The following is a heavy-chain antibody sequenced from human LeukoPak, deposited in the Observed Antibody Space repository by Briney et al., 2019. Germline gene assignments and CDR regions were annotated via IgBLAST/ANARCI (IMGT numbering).Heavy chain of an antibody. D-gene: IGHD2-2*01. CDR2: IYYSGST. J-gene: IGHJ5*02. Sequence: SETLSLTCTVSGGSISSSSYYWGWIRQPPGKGLEWIGSIYYSGSTYYNPSLKSRVTISVDTSKNQFSLKLSSVTAADTAVYYCARSNCSSTSCYDAPYNWFDPWGQGTLVTLSS. V-gene: IGHV4-39*07. CDR1: GGSISSSSYY. CDR3: ARSNCSSTSCYDAPYNWFDP.